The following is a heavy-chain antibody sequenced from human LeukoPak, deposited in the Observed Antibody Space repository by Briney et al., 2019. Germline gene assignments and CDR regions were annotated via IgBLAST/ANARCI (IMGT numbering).Heavy chain of an antibody. Sequence: GGSLRLSCAASGLTFRTYAMSWVRQAPGKGLEWVSSISDSGGYTFYADSVKGRFTISRDNAKNTLHLQMNSLRAEDTAVYYCARGGYYGSGRYYFDSWGQGTLVTVSS. CDR2: ISDSGGYT. CDR1: GLTFRTYA. J-gene: IGHJ4*02. V-gene: IGHV3-23*01. D-gene: IGHD3-3*01. CDR3: ARGGYYGSGRYYFDS.